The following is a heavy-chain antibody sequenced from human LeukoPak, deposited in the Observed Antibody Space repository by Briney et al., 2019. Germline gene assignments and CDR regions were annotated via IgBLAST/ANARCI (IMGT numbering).Heavy chain of an antibody. CDR2: IRGSGGST. CDR1: GFTFISYA. D-gene: IGHD2-2*01. CDR3: AKDRGDIVVVPAAALDY. V-gene: IGHV3-23*01. J-gene: IGHJ4*02. Sequence: GGSLRLSCAVSGFTFISYAMGWVRQPPGKGLEWVFAIRGSGGSTYYADSVKGRFTISRDNSKNTLYLQMNSLRAEDTAVYYCAKDRGDIVVVPAAALDYWGQGTLVTVSS.